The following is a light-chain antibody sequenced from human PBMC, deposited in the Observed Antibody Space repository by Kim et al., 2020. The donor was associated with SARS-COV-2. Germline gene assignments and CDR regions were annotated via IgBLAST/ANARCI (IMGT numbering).Light chain of an antibody. Sequence: EIVLTQSPATLSLSPGERATLSCRASQSVSSYLAWYQQKPGQAPRLLIYDASNRATGIPARFSGSGSGTDFTLTISSLEPEDFAVYYCQQRSNWPFTFGGGTKLE. CDR1: QSVSSY. CDR3: QQRSNWPFT. V-gene: IGKV3-11*01. CDR2: DAS. J-gene: IGKJ4*01.